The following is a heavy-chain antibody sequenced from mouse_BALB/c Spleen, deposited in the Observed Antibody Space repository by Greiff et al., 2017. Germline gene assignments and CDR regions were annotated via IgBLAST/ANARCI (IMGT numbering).Heavy chain of an antibody. J-gene: IGHJ4*01. D-gene: IGHD6-1*01. V-gene: IGHV3-6*02. CDR3: ARGLVDY. CDR2: ISYDGSN. Sequence: EVQLQESGPGLVKPSQSLSLTCSVTGYSITSGYYWNWIRQFPGNKLEWMGYISYDGSNNYNPSLKNRISITRDTSKNQFFLKLNSVTTEDTATYYCARGLVDYWGQGTSVTVSS. CDR1: GYSITSGYY.